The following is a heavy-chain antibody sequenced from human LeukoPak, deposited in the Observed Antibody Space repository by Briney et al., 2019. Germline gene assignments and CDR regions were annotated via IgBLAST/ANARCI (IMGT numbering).Heavy chain of an antibody. CDR2: FDPEDGET. Sequence: GASVKVSCKVSGYTLSELSMHWVRQAPGKGLEWMGGFDPEDGETIYAQKFQGRVTMTEDTSTDTAYMELSSLRSEDTAVYYCATAEYCSGGSCYSLDYWGQATLVTVSS. CDR1: GYTLSELS. CDR3: ATAEYCSGGSCYSLDY. J-gene: IGHJ4*02. D-gene: IGHD2-15*01. V-gene: IGHV1-24*01.